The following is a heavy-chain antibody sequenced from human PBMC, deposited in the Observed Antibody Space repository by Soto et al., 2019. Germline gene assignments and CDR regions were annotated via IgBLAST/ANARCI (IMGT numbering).Heavy chain of an antibody. CDR1: GYIFTDYY. CDR2: INPDTGAT. V-gene: IGHV1-2*02. D-gene: IGHD5-18*01. CDR3: ARKGYGVAFDA. Sequence: QVQLEQSGAEVKKPGASVTVSCKASGYIFTDYYLHWVRQAPGQGLEWMGWINPDTGATKYKQNFEGRLSLTRDTSKSTGFMDLSRLKSDDSATYYCARKGYGVAFDAWVQGTLGTVSS. J-gene: IGHJ3*01.